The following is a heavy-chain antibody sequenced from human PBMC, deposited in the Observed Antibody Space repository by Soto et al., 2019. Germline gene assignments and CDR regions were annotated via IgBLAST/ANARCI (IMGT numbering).Heavy chain of an antibody. CDR3: ARDHDAFDI. V-gene: IGHV3-11*01. J-gene: IGHJ3*02. CDR1: GFTFSDYY. CDR2: LSASGTTI. Sequence: GGSLRLSCAASGFTFSDYYMSWIRQASGKGLEWLSYLSASGTTIYYADSVKGRFTISRDNAKNSLYLQMNSLRAEDTAVYYCARDHDAFDIWGQGTMVTVSS.